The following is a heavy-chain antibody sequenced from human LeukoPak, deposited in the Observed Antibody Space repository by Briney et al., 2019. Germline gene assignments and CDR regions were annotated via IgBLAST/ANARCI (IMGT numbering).Heavy chain of an antibody. CDR1: WFTFYDYA. D-gene: IGHD2-15*01. J-gene: IGHJ6*02. V-gene: IGHV3-9*01. Sequence: SGGSLRLSCAASWFTFYDYAMHWVRPGPGKGLEGVSGIYWIGSRIDYADSVKGRFTISRDNAKNSLYLQMNSLRAEDTALYYCPKDVTPGGADVWGRGTTVTVSS. CDR2: IYWIGSRI. CDR3: PKDVTPGGADV.